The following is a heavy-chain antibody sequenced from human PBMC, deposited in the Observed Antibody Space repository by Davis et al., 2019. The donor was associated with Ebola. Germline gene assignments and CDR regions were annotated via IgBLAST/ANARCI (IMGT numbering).Heavy chain of an antibody. D-gene: IGHD5-12*01. J-gene: IGHJ4*02. V-gene: IGHV1-69*06. CDR1: GGTFSSYA. CDR3: ARGYSGYDTRVDFDY. CDR2: IIPIFGTA. Sequence: SVKVSCKASGGTFSSYAISWVRQAPGQGLEWMGGIIPIFGTANYAQKSQGRVTITADKSTSTAYMELSSLRSEDTAVYYCARGYSGYDTRVDFDYWGQGTLVTVSS.